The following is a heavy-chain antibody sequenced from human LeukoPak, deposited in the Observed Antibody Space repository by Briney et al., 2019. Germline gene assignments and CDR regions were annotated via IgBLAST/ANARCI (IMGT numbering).Heavy chain of an antibody. J-gene: IGHJ5*02. CDR2: ISSASNDI. CDR1: GFTFSSYS. CDR3: ARDGWFGDYNWFDP. D-gene: IGHD3-10*01. Sequence: GGPLRLSCAACGFTFSSYSVKWPRQARGKGLERVSYISSASNDIYYADSVKGRFTISRDNVKKSLYLQMNGLEAEETAMYFCARDGWFGDYNWFDPWGQGTLVTVSS. V-gene: IGHV3-48*01.